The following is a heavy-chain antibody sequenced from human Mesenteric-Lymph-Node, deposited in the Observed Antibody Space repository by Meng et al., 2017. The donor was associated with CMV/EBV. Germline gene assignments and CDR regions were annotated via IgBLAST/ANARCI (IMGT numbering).Heavy chain of an antibody. Sequence: GGSLRLSCTASGFTFSDYTMNWVRQAPGKGLEWVSTISSTYYTYDTDSVRGRFTISRDNAKNSLYLQMNSLRAEDTAVYYCARGVGSSDFWSGHSYYYDMDVWGQGTTVTVSS. V-gene: IGHV3-21*04. CDR3: ARGVGSSDFWSGHSYYYDMDV. D-gene: IGHD3-3*01. CDR1: GFTFSDYT. J-gene: IGHJ6*02. CDR2: ISSTYYT.